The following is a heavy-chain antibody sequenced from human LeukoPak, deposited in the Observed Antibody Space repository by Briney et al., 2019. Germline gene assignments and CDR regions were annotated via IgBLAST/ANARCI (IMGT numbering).Heavy chain of an antibody. V-gene: IGHV4-4*07. CDR1: GGSTTDYF. Sequence: SETLSLTCTVSGGSTTDYFWSWIRQPAGKGLEWIGRIYTSGSTNYNPSHKSRVTMSVDTSKNQFSLKLSSVTAADTAVYYCARDNLVFGDHFYYYGMDVWGQGTTVTVSS. D-gene: IGHD3-10*01. CDR3: ARDNLVFGDHFYYYGMDV. J-gene: IGHJ6*02. CDR2: IYTSGST.